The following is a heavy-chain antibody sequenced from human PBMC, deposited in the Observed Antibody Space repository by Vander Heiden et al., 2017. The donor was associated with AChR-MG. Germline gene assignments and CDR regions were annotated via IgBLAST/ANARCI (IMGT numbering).Heavy chain of an antibody. J-gene: IGHJ3*02. D-gene: IGHD6-6*01. CDR1: GFTFTSYW. V-gene: IGHV5-51*01. CDR2: IYPGDSDT. CDR3: ARQRYSTSSGGAFDI. Sequence: EVQLVQSGAEVKKPGESLKIPCKGSGFTFTSYWIGWVRQMPGKGLEWMGIIYPGDSDTRYSPSFQGQVIMSADKSISTVYLQWTSLKASDTAMYYCARQRYSTSSGGAFDIWGQGTMVAVSS.